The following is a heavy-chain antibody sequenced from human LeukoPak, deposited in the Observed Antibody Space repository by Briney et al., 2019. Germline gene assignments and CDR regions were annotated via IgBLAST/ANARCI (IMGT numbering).Heavy chain of an antibody. CDR3: ARYYYYDSSGSDDAFDI. D-gene: IGHD3-22*01. CDR1: GGTFSSYA. Sequence: SVKVSCKASGGTFSSYAISWVRQAPGQGLEWMGRIIPILGIANYAQKFQGRVTITADKSTSTAYMELSSLRSEDTAVYYCARYYYYDSSGSDDAFDIWGQGTMVTVSS. J-gene: IGHJ3*02. CDR2: IIPILGIA. V-gene: IGHV1-69*04.